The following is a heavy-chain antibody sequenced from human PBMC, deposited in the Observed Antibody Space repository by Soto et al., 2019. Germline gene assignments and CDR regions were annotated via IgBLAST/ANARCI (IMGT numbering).Heavy chain of an antibody. CDR2: IYYSGST. J-gene: IGHJ4*02. CDR3: ARGNFGVVKADY. V-gene: IGHV4-59*01. D-gene: IGHD3-3*02. CDR1: GGSLSIYY. Sequence: QVQLQESGPGLVKPSEPLSLTCTGSGGSLSIYYWSWIRQPPWKGLQWIGYIYYSGSTNYNPSLKSRVTISVDPSKNQFSLKLSSVTVADTAVYYCARGNFGVVKADYWGQGTLVTVSS.